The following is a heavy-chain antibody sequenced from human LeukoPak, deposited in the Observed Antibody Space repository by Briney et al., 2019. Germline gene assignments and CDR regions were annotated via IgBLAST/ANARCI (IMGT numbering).Heavy chain of an antibody. J-gene: IGHJ4*02. CDR2: INTNTGTP. V-gene: IGHV7-4-1*02. D-gene: IGHD2-21*01. CDR3: ATSPFGGGRPVAPYYFDY. Sequence: ASVKVSCKASGYTFSSYAMNWVRQAPGQGLEWMGWINTNTGTPTYAQGFTGQFVLSFDTSVSTAYLQISSLKADDTAVYYCATSPFGGGRPVAPYYFDYWGQGTLVTVSS. CDR1: GYTFSSYA.